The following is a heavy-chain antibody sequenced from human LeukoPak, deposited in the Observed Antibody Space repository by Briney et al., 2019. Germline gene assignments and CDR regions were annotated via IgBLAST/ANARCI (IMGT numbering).Heavy chain of an antibody. J-gene: IGHJ4*02. CDR2: ISSSSSYI. Sequence: PGGSLRLSCAASGFTFSSYSMNWVRQAPGKGLEWVSSISSSSSYINYADSVKGRFTISRDNAKNSLYLQMNSLRAEDTAVYYCASTYNWNDDYWGQGTLVTVSS. CDR3: ASTYNWNDDY. CDR1: GFTFSSYS. V-gene: IGHV3-21*01. D-gene: IGHD1-1*01.